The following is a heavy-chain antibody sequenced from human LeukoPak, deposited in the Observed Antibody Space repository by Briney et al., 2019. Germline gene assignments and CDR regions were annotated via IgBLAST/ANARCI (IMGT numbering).Heavy chain of an antibody. V-gene: IGHV4-59*02. J-gene: IGHJ4*02. CDR3: ARDRGIQLWSGFDY. Sequence: SETLSLTCAVSGASVSSHYWSWIRQSPGKGLEWIGHIYHSGTTKYNPSLKSRVTISVDTPKSQFSLKLKSVTAADTAVYYCARDRGIQLWSGFDYWGQGTLVTVSS. CDR2: IYHSGTT. D-gene: IGHD5-18*01. CDR1: GASVSSHY.